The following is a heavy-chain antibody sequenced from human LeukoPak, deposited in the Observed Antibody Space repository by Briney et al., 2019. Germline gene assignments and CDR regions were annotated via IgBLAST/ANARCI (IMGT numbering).Heavy chain of an antibody. CDR1: GFTFSSYA. Sequence: GGSLRLSCAASGFTFSSYAMSWVRQAPGKGLEWVSAIRGSGGSTYYADSVKGRFTISRDNSKNTLYLQMNSLRAEDTAVYYCAKDLVGAPGFDYWGQGTLVTVSS. D-gene: IGHD1-26*01. J-gene: IGHJ4*02. CDR2: IRGSGGST. CDR3: AKDLVGAPGFDY. V-gene: IGHV3-23*01.